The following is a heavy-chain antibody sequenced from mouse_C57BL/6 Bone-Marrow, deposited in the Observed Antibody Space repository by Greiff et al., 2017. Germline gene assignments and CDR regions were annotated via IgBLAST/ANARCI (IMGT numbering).Heavy chain of an antibody. CDR2: INPYNGGT. V-gene: IGHV1-19*01. CDR1: GYTFTDYY. D-gene: IGHD2-1*01. Sequence: VQLQQSGPVLVKPGASVKMSCKASGYTFTDYYMNWVKQSHGKSLEWIGVINPYNGGTSYNQKFKGKATLTVDKSSNTAYMELNSLTSEDSAVYYCASSYGNYAMDYGGQGTSVTVSA. J-gene: IGHJ4*01. CDR3: ASSYGNYAMDY.